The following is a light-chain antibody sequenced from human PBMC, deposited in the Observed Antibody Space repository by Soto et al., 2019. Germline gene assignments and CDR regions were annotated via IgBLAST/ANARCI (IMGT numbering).Light chain of an antibody. CDR1: QSVSSN. Sequence: IVLTQSPATLSVSPGERATLSCRASQSVSSNLAWYQQKPGQAPRLLIYGATSRATGIPARFSGSGSGTEFTLTISSLQSEDFAVYYCQQYNNWPRSFTFGPGTKVDIQ. CDR2: GAT. J-gene: IGKJ3*01. CDR3: QQYNNWPRSFT. V-gene: IGKV3-15*01.